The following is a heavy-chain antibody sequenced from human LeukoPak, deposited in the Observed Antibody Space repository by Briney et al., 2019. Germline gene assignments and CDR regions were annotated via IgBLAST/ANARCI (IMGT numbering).Heavy chain of an antibody. D-gene: IGHD2-21*01. CDR3: VREVLVLSDALQGINAFDV. Sequence: GASVKVSCKASGSIFNDYYIHWVRQAPGQGLEWVGWINPNSGDTNFAQKFQGRVTMTGDVSIATAYMELHSLNFDDTAVYYCVREVLVLSDALQGINAFDVWGQGTLVTVSS. V-gene: IGHV1-2*02. J-gene: IGHJ3*01. CDR1: GSIFNDYY. CDR2: INPNSGDT.